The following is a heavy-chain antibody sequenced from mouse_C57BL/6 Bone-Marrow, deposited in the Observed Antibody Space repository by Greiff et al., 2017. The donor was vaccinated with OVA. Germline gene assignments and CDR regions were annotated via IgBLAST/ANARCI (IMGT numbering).Heavy chain of an antibody. V-gene: IGHV1-64*01. CDR2: IHPKSGST. J-gene: IGHJ2*01. CDR1: GYTFTSYW. D-gene: IGHD2-5*01. CDR3: ARAGCYYSKIDY. Sequence: QVQLQQPGAELVKPGASVKLSCKASGYTFTSYWMHWVKQRPGQGLEWIGMIHPKSGSTNYNEKFKSKATLTVDKSSSTAYMHLSSLTSEDSAVYYCARAGCYYSKIDYWGQGTTLTVSS.